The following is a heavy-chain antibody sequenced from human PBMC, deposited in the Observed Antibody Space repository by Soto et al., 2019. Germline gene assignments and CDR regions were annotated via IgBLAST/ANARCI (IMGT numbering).Heavy chain of an antibody. CDR1: GGSISSHY. Sequence: QVQLQESGPGLVRPSETLSLTCTVSGGSISSHYWSWVRQPPGKGLEWIGYLYYTGSTNYNASLKSQFTMSLDTPKIQFSLMLTSVTAADTAVYYCARVGATVTSQALGFDHWGQGILVTVSS. CDR3: ARVGATVTSQALGFDH. V-gene: IGHV4-59*11. CDR2: LYYTGST. D-gene: IGHD4-17*01. J-gene: IGHJ4*02.